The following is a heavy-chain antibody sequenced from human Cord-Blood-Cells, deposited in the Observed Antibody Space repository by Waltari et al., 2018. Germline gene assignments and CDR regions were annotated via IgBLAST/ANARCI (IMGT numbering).Heavy chain of an antibody. Sequence: HVQLQQWGAGLLKPSETLSLTCAVYGGSFSGYYWSWIRQPPGKGLEWIGENNHSGSTNYNPSLKSRVTISVDTSKNQFSLKLSSVTAADTAVYYCASEGSIAARSRRTLYGMDVWGQGTTVTVSS. CDR1: GGSFSGYY. V-gene: IGHV4-34*01. D-gene: IGHD6-6*01. CDR2: NNHSGST. J-gene: IGHJ6*02. CDR3: ASEGSIAARSRRTLYGMDV.